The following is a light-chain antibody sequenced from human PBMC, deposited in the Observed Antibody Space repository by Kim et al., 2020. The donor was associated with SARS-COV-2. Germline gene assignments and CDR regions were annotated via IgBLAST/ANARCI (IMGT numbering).Light chain of an antibody. V-gene: IGLV4-69*01. CDR3: QTWGTGKGV. Sequence: SVKLTCTLSSGHSSYAIAWHQQQPEKGPRYLMKLNSDGSHSKGDGIPDRFSGSSSGAERYLTISSLQSEDEADYYCQTWGTGKGVFGGGTQLTVL. CDR1: SGHSSYA. CDR2: LNSDGSH. J-gene: IGLJ3*02.